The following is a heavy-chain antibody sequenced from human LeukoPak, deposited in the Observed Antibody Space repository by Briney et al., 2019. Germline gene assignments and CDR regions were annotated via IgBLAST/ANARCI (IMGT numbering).Heavy chain of an antibody. CDR1: GYTFTSYG. J-gene: IGHJ4*02. CDR3: ARGNIDGYSFGYSDYPRLSIDY. D-gene: IGHD5-18*01. Sequence: ASEKVSCKASGYTFTSYGISWVRQAPGQGLEWMGWISAYNGNTNYAQKFQGRVTMTRDTSTSTVYVELSSLRSEDTAMYYCARGNIDGYSFGYSDYPRLSIDYWGQGTLVTVSS. V-gene: IGHV1-18*01. CDR2: ISAYNGNT.